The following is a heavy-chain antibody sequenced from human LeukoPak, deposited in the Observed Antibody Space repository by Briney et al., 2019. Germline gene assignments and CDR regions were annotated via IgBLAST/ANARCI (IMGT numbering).Heavy chain of an antibody. CDR1: GFTFSSYA. J-gene: IGHJ3*02. Sequence: PGGSLRLSCAASGFTFSSYAMSWVRQAPGKGLEWVSAISGSGGSTYYADSVKGRFTISRDNSKNTLYLQMSSLRAEDTAVYYCGGSGSYYAGVAFDIWGQGTMVTVSS. V-gene: IGHV3-23*01. CDR3: GGSGSYYAGVAFDI. CDR2: ISGSGGST. D-gene: IGHD3-10*01.